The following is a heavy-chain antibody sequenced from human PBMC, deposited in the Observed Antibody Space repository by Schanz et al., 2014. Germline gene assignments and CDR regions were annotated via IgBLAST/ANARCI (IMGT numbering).Heavy chain of an antibody. V-gene: IGHV3-23*04. J-gene: IGHJ4*02. CDR3: AKGRGSWGYFFDY. CDR1: GFTFSSNA. CDR2: ITSNGGGT. D-gene: IGHD6-13*01. Sequence: AQLVESGGGVVQPGRSLRLSCAASGFTFSSNAMCWVRQAPGKGLEWVSTITSNGGGTYYADSVKGRFTISRDNAKNTLYLQMNSLRVEDTAEYYCAKGRGSWGYFFDYWGQGTLVIVS.